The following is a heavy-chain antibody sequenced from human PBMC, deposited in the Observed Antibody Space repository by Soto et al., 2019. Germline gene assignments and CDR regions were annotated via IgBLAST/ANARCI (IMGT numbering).Heavy chain of an antibody. CDR3: ARDVPMVREIYYGMDV. CDR2: IIPIFGTA. Sequence: SVKVSCKASGGTFSSYAISWVRQAPGQGLEWMGGIIPIFGTANYAQKFQGRVTITADESTSTAYMELSSLRSEDTAVYYCARDVPMVREIYYGMDVWRQGTTVTVSS. V-gene: IGHV1-69*13. D-gene: IGHD3-10*01. J-gene: IGHJ6*02. CDR1: GGTFSSYA.